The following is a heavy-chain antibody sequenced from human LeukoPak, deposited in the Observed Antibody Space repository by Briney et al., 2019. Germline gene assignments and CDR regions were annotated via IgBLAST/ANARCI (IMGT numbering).Heavy chain of an antibody. D-gene: IGHD3-3*01. Sequence: WGSLRLSCTASGFDFSNFDFHWVRQLRGKGLEWVSHIDTAGGTYYPGSVKGRFTISRANAKKSLYLQMHNLRVGDTALYFCARGSPWSYYYMDVWGVGTAVSVS. J-gene: IGHJ6*03. V-gene: IGHV3-13*01. CDR1: GFDFSNFD. CDR3: ARGSPWSYYYMDV. CDR2: IDTAGGT.